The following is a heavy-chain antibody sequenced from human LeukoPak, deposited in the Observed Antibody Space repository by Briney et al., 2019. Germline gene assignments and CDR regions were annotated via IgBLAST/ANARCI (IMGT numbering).Heavy chain of an antibody. CDR3: VRGDYGDYTLFDY. V-gene: IGHV3-53*01. Sequence: PGGSLRLSCAASGFTVSSNYMSWVRQAPGKGLEWVSDIYSGGSTYYADSVKGRFTISRDNSKNTLYLQMNSLRAEDTAVYYCVRGDYGDYTLFDYWGQGTLVTVSS. CDR1: GFTVSSNY. D-gene: IGHD4-17*01. CDR2: IYSGGST. J-gene: IGHJ4*02.